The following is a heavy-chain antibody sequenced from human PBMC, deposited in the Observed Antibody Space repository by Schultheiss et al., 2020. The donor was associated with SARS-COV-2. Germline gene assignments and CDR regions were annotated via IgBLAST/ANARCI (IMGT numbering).Heavy chain of an antibody. V-gene: IGHV1-2*04. CDR1: GYTFTGYY. CDR3: AREHPFWSGYSDYYGMDV. CDR2: INPNSGGT. J-gene: IGHJ6*02. D-gene: IGHD3-3*01. Sequence: ASVKVSCKASGYTFTGYYMHWVRQAPGQGLEWMGWINPNSGGTNYAQKFQGWVTMTRDMSTSTAHMELRSLRIEDTAVYYCAREHPFWSGYSDYYGMDVWGQGTTVTVSS.